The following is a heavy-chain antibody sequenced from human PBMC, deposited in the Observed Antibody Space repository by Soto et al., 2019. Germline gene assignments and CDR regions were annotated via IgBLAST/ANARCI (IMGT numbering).Heavy chain of an antibody. J-gene: IGHJ4*02. CDR3: AKGEPLVHGDLDY. V-gene: IGHV3-11*01. CDR1: GFTFSDFY. Sequence: QVQLVESGGGLVKPGGSLRLSCAASGFTFSDFYMSWLRQAPGKGLEWVSYISSSGSTIYYADSVKGRFTISRDNAKNSLELQKNSLRAEETAGDYRAKGEPLVHGDLDYRGQGTLVTVSS. D-gene: IGHD7-27*01. CDR2: ISSSGSTI.